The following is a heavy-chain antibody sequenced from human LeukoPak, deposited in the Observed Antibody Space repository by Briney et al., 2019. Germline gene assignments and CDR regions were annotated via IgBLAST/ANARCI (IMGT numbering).Heavy chain of an antibody. CDR2: MEEYGSYI. CDR3: ARPRGCGSARCNNFDS. CDR1: GFTFSSVG. J-gene: IGHJ4*02. Sequence: GGSLRLSCAASGFTFSSVGMHWVRQAPGKGLEWVAIMEEYGSYIFYVDSVKGRFIISRDNARNSLYLQMNNLRAEDTAVYYCARPRGCGSARCNNFDSWGQGTLVTVSS. V-gene: IGHV3-7*01. D-gene: IGHD2-2*01.